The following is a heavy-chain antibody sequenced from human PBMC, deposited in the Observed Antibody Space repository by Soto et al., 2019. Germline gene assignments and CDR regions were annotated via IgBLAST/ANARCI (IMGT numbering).Heavy chain of an antibody. Sequence: HPGGSLRLSCAASGFTFSSYPMSWVRQAPGKGLEWVSAISGSGGSTYYADSVKGRFTISRDTSKNTLYLQMNSLRAEDTAVYYCAKGPDIVVVPAAYWAQGTLLTVSS. CDR1: GFTFSSYP. CDR3: AKGPDIVVVPAAY. CDR2: ISGSGGST. D-gene: IGHD2-2*01. J-gene: IGHJ4*02. V-gene: IGHV3-23*01.